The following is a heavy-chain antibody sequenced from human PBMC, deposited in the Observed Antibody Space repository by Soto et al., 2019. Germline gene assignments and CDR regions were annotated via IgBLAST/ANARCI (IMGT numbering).Heavy chain of an antibody. CDR3: AREGDCISTSCYPGSFDP. CDR1: GGSISSYY. V-gene: IGHV4-59*12. J-gene: IGHJ5*02. Sequence: PSETLSLTCTGSGGSISSYYWSWIRQPPGKGLEWIGYIYYSGSTNYNPSLKSRVTISVDTSKNQFSLKLSSVTAADTAVYYCAREGDCISTSCYPGSFDPWGQGTLVTVSS. CDR2: IYYSGST. D-gene: IGHD2-2*01.